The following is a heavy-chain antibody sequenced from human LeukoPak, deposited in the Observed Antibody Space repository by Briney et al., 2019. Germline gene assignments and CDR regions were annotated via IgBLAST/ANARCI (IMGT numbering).Heavy chain of an antibody. D-gene: IGHD6-19*01. J-gene: IGHJ4*02. CDR3: AKPVYSSGAGDY. CDR2: ISYDGSNK. CDR1: GFTFSSYG. Sequence: GGSLRLSCAASGFTFSSYGMHWVRQAPGKGLEWVAVISYDGSNKYYADSVKGRFTISRDNSKNTLYLQMNSLRAEDTAVYYCAKPVYSSGAGDYWGQGTLVTVSS. V-gene: IGHV3-30*18.